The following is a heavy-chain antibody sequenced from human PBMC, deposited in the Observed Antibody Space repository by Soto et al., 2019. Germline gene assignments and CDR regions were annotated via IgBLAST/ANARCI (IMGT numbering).Heavy chain of an antibody. J-gene: IGHJ6*02. V-gene: IGHV1-24*01. D-gene: IGHD2-21*02. CDR2: IDPEGSGT. CDR1: GYTLSELD. Sequence: ASVKVSCKASGYTLSELDIHWVRQAPGKGLEWMGCIDPEGSGTIYAQKFQGRVTMTWDTSTETAYMELERLTSADTAFYYCATMGFCSRDCYSFDVWGQGTPVTVTS. CDR3: ATMGFCSRDCYSFDV.